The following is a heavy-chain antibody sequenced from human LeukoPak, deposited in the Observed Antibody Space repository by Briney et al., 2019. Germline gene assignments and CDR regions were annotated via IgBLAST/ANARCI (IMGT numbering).Heavy chain of an antibody. CDR2: ITSNGGSA. CDR1: GFTFSSYT. CDR3: VIVRGYFDSSGSDY. D-gene: IGHD3-9*01. V-gene: IGHV3-64D*06. J-gene: IGHJ4*02. Sequence: GGSLRLSCSASGFTFSSYTIHWVRQAPGEGLQFVSAITSNGGSAYYADSVKGRFTISRDNSKNTVYLQMCSLRAEDTAVYYCVIVRGYFDSSGSDYWGQGTLVTVSS.